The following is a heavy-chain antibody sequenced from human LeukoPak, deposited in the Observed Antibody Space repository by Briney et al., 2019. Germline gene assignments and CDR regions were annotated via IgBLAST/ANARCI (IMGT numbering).Heavy chain of an antibody. CDR2: ISYDGSNK. D-gene: IGHD3-22*01. CDR3: ARGRLYDSSGYWYFDY. CDR1: GFTFSTYG. V-gene: IGHV3-30*03. Sequence: QPGRSLRLSCAASGFTFSTYGMYWVRQAPGKGLEWMAVISYDGSNKYYADSVKGRLTISRDNSKNTLYLQMNSLRAEDTAVYYCARGRLYDSSGYWYFDYWGQGTLVTVSS. J-gene: IGHJ4*01.